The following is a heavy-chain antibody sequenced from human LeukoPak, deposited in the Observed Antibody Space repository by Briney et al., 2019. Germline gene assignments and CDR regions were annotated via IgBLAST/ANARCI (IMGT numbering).Heavy chain of an antibody. J-gene: IGHJ4*02. CDR1: GVTFSDYS. CDR2: VGISSGNT. D-gene: IGHD2-2*01. Sequence: PGGSLRLSCAASGVTFSDYSMNWVRQAPGKGLEWISYVGISSGNTKYADSVKGRFTISGDKAKNSLYLQMNSLRVEDTAVYYCARDTKYAFDNWGQGTLVTVSS. V-gene: IGHV3-48*01. CDR3: ARDTKYAFDN.